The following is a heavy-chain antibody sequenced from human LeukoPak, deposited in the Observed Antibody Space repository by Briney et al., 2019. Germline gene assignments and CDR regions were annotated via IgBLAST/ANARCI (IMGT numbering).Heavy chain of an antibody. J-gene: IGHJ2*01. D-gene: IGHD4-17*01. CDR2: IYTSGST. Sequence: PSETLSLTCTVSGGSISSGSYYRSWIRQPAGKGLEWIGRIYTSGSTNYNPSLKSRVTISVDTSKNQFSLKLSSVTAADTAVYYCAREGWKMTTVTTSWYFDLWGRGTLVTVSS. CDR3: AREGWKMTTVTTSWYFDL. CDR1: GGSISSGSYY. V-gene: IGHV4-61*02.